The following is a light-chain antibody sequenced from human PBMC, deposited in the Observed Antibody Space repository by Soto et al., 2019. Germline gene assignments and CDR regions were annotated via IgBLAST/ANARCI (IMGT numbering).Light chain of an antibody. V-gene: IGLV2-11*01. CDR1: GRNVGAYNY. Sequence: SVLTQPRSVSGSPGQSVTISCTGGGRNVGAYNYVSWYQQHPGKAPKVMIYDVSKRPSGVPDRFSGSKSGNTASLTVSALQAEDEADYYCSSYTDRNNLVFGTGTKVTVL. CDR3: SSYTDRNNLV. CDR2: DVS. J-gene: IGLJ1*01.